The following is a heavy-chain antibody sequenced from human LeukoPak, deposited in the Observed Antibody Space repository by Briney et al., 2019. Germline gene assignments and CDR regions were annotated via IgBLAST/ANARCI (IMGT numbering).Heavy chain of an antibody. D-gene: IGHD3-3*01. J-gene: IGHJ4*02. V-gene: IGHV1-8*03. CDR1: GYTFTSYD. CDR3: ARPYYDFSSGTLYYFDY. CDR2: MNPNSGNT. Sequence: ASVKVSCKASGYTFTSYDINWVRQATRQGLEWMGWMNPNSGNTGYAQKFQGRVTITRNTSISTAYMELSSLRSEDTAVYYCARPYYDFSSGTLYYFDYWAQGTLVTVSS.